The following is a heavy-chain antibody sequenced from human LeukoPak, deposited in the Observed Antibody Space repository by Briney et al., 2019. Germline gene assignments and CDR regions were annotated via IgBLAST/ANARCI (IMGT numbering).Heavy chain of an antibody. D-gene: IGHD5-18*01. CDR2: INPNSGGT. CDR1: GYTLTDYY. Sequence: ASVKVSCKASGYTLTDYYMHWVRQAPGQGLEWMGRINPNSGGTNYAQKFQGRVTMTRDTSISTVYMELSRLRSDDTAVYYCARDRPPGRIQLGYWGQGTLVTVSS. CDR3: ARDRPPGRIQLGY. V-gene: IGHV1-2*06. J-gene: IGHJ4*02.